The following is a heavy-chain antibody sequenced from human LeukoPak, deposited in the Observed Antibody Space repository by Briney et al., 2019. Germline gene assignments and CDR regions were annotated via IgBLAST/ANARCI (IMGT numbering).Heavy chain of an antibody. CDR1: GGTFSSYA. Sequence: GASVKVSCKASGGTFSSYAISWVRQAPGQGLEWMGGIIPIFGTANYAQKFQGRVTITADKSTSTAYMELSSLRSEDTAVYYCARGTTSYYYYMDVWGKGTTVTVSS. J-gene: IGHJ6*03. D-gene: IGHD1-14*01. V-gene: IGHV1-69*06. CDR2: IIPIFGTA. CDR3: ARGTTSYYYYMDV.